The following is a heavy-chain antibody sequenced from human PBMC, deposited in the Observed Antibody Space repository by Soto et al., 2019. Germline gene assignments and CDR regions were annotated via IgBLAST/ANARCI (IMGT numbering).Heavy chain of an antibody. J-gene: IGHJ4*02. V-gene: IGHV3-23*01. CDR1: GFTFSSYA. D-gene: IGHD3-22*01. CDR3: AKEVLDYYDSSGYYPDY. Sequence: EVQLLESGGGLVQPGGSLRLSCAASGFTFSSYAMSWVRQAPGKGLEWVSAISGSGGSTYYADSVKGRFTISRDNSKNTLYLPMNSLRAEDTAVYYCAKEVLDYYDSSGYYPDYWGQGTLVTVSS. CDR2: ISGSGGST.